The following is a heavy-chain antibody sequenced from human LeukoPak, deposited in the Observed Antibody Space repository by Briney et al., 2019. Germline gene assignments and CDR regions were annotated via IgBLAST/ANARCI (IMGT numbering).Heavy chain of an antibody. CDR1: GFTLTNYD. V-gene: IGHV1-8*01. D-gene: IGHD3-10*01. Sequence: GASVKVSSKASGFTLTNYDINWVRQAPGQGLEWMGWMNPINGNTGYARKFQGRVTMTRDTSISTAYMELRSLTSEDTAIYYCVRDGEGVAISVNFWFDPWGQGTLVTVSS. J-gene: IGHJ5*02. CDR3: VRDGEGVAISVNFWFDP. CDR2: MNPINGNT.